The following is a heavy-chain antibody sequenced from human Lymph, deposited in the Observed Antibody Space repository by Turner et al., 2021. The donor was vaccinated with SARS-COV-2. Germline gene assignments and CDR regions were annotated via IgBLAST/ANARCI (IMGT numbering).Heavy chain of an antibody. CDR3: ARGPPDFPYYFDY. J-gene: IGHJ4*02. CDR1: GFTFSSYS. D-gene: IGHD2-21*02. Sequence: EVQLVESGGGLVKPGGYLRLSCAASGFTFSSYSMNWVRQAPGKGLEWVSTITFTSSYIYYADSVKGRFTISRDNAKNSLYLQMNSLGAEDTAVYYCARGPPDFPYYFDYWGQGTLVTVSS. CDR2: ITFTSSYI. V-gene: IGHV3-21*01.